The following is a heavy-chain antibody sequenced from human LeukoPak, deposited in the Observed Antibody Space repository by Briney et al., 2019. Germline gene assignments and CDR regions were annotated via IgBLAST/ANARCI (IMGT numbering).Heavy chain of an antibody. CDR1: GGSISSGNW. V-gene: IGHV4-4*02. D-gene: IGHD6-13*01. CDR2: IYHSGGT. CDR3: ARTSEDYSNSWIDS. J-gene: IGHJ5*01. Sequence: PSETLSLTCAVSGGSISSGNWWNWVRQPPGKGPEWIGEIYHSGGTYSNPSLQSRVTISVDKSKNHFSLKLTSATAADTAVYYCARTSEDYSNSWIDSWGQGTLVVVSS.